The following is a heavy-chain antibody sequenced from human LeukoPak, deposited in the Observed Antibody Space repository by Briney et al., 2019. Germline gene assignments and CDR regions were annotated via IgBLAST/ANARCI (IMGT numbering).Heavy chain of an antibody. CDR2: ISWNSGSI. CDR3: AREITMVRGVIIXNXXXP. J-gene: IGHJ5*02. V-gene: IGHV3-9*01. Sequence: GGSLRLSCAASGFTFDDYAMHWVRQAPGKGLEWVSGISWNSGSIGYADSVKGRFTIPRDNAKNSLYLQMNSLRAEDTAVYYCAREITMVRGVIIXNXXXPXXXXTXVTVS. D-gene: IGHD3-10*01. CDR1: GFTFDDYA.